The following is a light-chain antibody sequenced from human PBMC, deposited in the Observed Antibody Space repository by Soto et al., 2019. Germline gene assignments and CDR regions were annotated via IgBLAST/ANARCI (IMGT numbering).Light chain of an antibody. CDR3: QQHKGYSERM. CDR1: QSISTW. V-gene: IGKV1-5*01. Sequence: DIQMTQSPSTLSASAGDRVTITCRASQSISTWLAWYQQKPGKAPKLLTYGASSLASGVPSRFSGSGSGTEFTLTISSLQPDDFGTFYCQQHKGYSERMFGQGTKVVF. CDR2: GAS. J-gene: IGKJ1*01.